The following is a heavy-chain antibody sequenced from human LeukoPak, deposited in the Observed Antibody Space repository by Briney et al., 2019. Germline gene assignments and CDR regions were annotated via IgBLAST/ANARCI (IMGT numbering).Heavy chain of an antibody. Sequence: SQTLSLTCAISGDSFSNNSTTWNWIRQSPSRGLEWLGRTYYRSEWYNDYAVSVKSRITINPDTSKNQFSLKLSSVTAADTAVYYCARTRITMVRGSYYNFWFDPWGQGTLVTVSS. V-gene: IGHV6-1*01. CDR2: TYYRSEWYN. J-gene: IGHJ5*02. CDR3: ARTRITMVRGSYYNFWFDP. CDR1: GDSFSNNSTT. D-gene: IGHD3-10*01.